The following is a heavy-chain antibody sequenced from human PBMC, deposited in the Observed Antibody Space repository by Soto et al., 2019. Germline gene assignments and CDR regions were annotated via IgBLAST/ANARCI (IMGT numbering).Heavy chain of an antibody. CDR2: IYGGGTT. D-gene: IGHD6-19*01. CDR3: VQTTGWPGFDF. J-gene: IGHJ4*02. Sequence: EVQLVESGGGLIQPGGSLRLSCAASGFTVSSKYMTWVRQAPGKGLEWVSVIYGGGTTYYADSVKGRFTISRDNSKNTLYLQVSRLRAEDTAVYYCVQTTGWPGFDFWGQGTLVTVSS. V-gene: IGHV3-53*01. CDR1: GFTVSSKY.